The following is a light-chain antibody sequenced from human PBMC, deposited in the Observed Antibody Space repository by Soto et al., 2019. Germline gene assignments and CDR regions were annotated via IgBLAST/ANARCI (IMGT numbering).Light chain of an antibody. V-gene: IGKV1-8*01. Sequence: AIRMTQSPSSFSASTGDRVTITCRASQGISSYLAWYQQKPGKAPKLLIYDASNLETGVPSRFSGSGSGTDFSFTISSLQPEDLATYYCQQYDSLPTFGQGTRLEIK. CDR3: QQYDSLPT. CDR2: DAS. J-gene: IGKJ5*01. CDR1: QGISSY.